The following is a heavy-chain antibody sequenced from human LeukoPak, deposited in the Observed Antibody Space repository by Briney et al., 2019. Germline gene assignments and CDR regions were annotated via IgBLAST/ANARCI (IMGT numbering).Heavy chain of an antibody. CDR2: IIPIFDTA. Sequence: SVKVSCKASGGTFSSYAISWVRQAPGQGLEWMGGIIPIFDTANYAQKFQGRVTMTRDTSISTAYMELSSLRSEDTAVYYCARGVAYYDSSGYYLYYFDYWGQGTLVTVSS. CDR3: ARGVAYYDSSGYYLYYFDY. CDR1: GGTFSSYA. J-gene: IGHJ4*02. V-gene: IGHV1-69*05. D-gene: IGHD3-22*01.